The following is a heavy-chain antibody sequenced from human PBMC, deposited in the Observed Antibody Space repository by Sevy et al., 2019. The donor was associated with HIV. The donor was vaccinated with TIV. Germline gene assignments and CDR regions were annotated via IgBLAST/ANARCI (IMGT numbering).Heavy chain of an antibody. CDR3: LSQIRITAPHPVI. Sequence: GGSLRLSCTASGFTFTTYWMNWVRQTPGKGLEWVANINQDGSAKYYVDSVKARFTISRDNAKNLLYLQMNSLGAEDTAGYYCLSQIRITAPHPVIWGQGTLVTVSS. V-gene: IGHV3-7*01. CDR2: INQDGSAK. D-gene: IGHD6-13*01. J-gene: IGHJ4*02. CDR1: GFTFTTYW.